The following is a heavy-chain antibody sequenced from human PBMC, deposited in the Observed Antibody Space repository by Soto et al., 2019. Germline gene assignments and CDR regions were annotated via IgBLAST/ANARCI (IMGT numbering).Heavy chain of an antibody. CDR1: GFTFSSYA. J-gene: IGHJ4*02. D-gene: IGHD2-2*01. V-gene: IGHV3-23*01. CDR2: ISGSGGST. CDR3: AKDNIKYQLLRPFDY. Sequence: EVQLLESGGGLVQPGGSLRLSCAASGFTFSSYAMSWVRQAPGKGLEWVSAISGSGGSTYYADSVKGRFTISRDNSKNTPYLQMNSLRAEDTAVYYCAKDNIKYQLLRPFDYWGQGTLVTVSS.